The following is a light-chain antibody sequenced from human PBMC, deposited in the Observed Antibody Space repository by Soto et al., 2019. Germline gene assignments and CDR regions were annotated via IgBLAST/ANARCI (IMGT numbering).Light chain of an antibody. CDR3: QQYNNWPRT. J-gene: IGKJ1*01. CDR1: QSVSSN. Sequence: EIGMTQSPATPSVSTGERATLSCRASQSVSSNLAWYQQKPGQAPMLLIYGASTRATGIPARFSGSGSGTEFTLTISSLQPEDFAVYYCQQYNNWPRTFGQGSKV. CDR2: GAS. V-gene: IGKV3-15*01.